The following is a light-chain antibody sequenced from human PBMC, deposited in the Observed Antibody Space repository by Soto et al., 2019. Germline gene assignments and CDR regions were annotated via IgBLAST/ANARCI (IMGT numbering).Light chain of an antibody. J-gene: IGKJ5*01. Sequence: EIVLTQSPGTLSLSPGERATLSCRASQSVSNNYLAWYQQKPGQAPRLLIYAASTRATGLPARFSGGGSGTEFTLTISSLQSEDFAVYYCHQRQYWPPITFGQGTRLEIK. CDR2: AAS. V-gene: IGKV3-15*01. CDR1: QSVSNN. CDR3: HQRQYWPPIT.